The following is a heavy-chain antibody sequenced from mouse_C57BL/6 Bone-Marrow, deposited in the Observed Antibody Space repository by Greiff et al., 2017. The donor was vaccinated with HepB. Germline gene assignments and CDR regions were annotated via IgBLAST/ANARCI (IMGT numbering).Heavy chain of an antibody. D-gene: IGHD2-1*01. V-gene: IGHV3-6*01. J-gene: IGHJ3*01. CDR2: INYDGCN. CDR1: GYSITSGYY. Sequence: EVQLQEPGPGLVKPSQSLSLTCSVTGYSITSGYYGNWIRQLPGNQLEWIDYINYDGCNNYNPSLKNRFSITRDTSKNQFFLKLNSVTTEDTATYYCAREVTGFAYWGQGTLVTVSA. CDR3: AREVTGFAY.